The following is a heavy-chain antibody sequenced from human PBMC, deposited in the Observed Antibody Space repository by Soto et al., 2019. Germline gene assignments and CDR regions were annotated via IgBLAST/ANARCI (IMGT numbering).Heavy chain of an antibody. D-gene: IGHD1-1*01. CDR1: GFTFSNAW. CDR3: AGALENPYFYYGLNV. V-gene: IGHV3-30*03. J-gene: IGHJ6*02. CDR2: TTYDGGIK. Sequence: PGWSLRLSCAASGFTFSNAWMSWVRQAPGKGLEWVASTTYDGGIKHYVDSVKGRFTISRDNSKNTLYLQMNSLRVEDTATYYCAGALENPYFYYGLNVWGQGTTVTV.